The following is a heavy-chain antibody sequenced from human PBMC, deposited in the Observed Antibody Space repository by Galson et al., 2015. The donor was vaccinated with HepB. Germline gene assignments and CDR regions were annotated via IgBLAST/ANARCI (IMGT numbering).Heavy chain of an antibody. CDR3: STILRFVQWLTQESYEDV. CDR1: GFTFNNAW. J-gene: IGHJ6*04. CDR2: IKPSTHGGTA. V-gene: IGHV3-15*01. Sequence: SLRLSCAASGFTFNNAWMSWVRQAPGKGLEWVGRIKPSTHGGTADYAAPVQGRFTISRDDSKNMLYLQMRSLKTEDTAVYFCSTILRFVQWLTQESYEDVWGKGTPVTVSS. D-gene: IGHD3-3*01.